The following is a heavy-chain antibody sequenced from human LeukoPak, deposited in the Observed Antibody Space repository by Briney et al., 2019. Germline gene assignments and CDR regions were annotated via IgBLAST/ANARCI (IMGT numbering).Heavy chain of an antibody. V-gene: IGHV3-30-3*01. D-gene: IGHD2-2*01. Sequence: QPGRSLRLSCAASGFTFSSYAMHWVRQAPGKGLEWVAVISYDGSNKYYADSVKGRFTISKDNSKNTLYLQMNSLRAEDTAVYYCARDFRGGLYCSSTSCLGAYFDYWGQGTLVTVSS. CDR3: ARDFRGGLYCSSTSCLGAYFDY. CDR2: ISYDGSNK. CDR1: GFTFSSYA. J-gene: IGHJ4*02.